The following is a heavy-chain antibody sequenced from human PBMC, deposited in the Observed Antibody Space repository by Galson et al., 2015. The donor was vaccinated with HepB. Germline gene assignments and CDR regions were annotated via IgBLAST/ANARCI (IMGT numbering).Heavy chain of an antibody. V-gene: IGHV4-30-2*01. Sequence: TLSLTCDVSGGSINSGGYCWSWIRQPPGKGLEWIGYTYPDGSTYYSPSLKSRVTISLDTSETQFSLQLTSVTAADTAVYFCAATRGSAVFVFDTWSPGTLVTVSS. CDR1: GGSINSGGYC. CDR2: TYPDGST. CDR3: AATRGSAVFVFDT. J-gene: IGHJ4*02. D-gene: IGHD3-10*01.